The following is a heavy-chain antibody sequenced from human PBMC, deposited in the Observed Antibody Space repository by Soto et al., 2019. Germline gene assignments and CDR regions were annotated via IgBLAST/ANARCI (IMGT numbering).Heavy chain of an antibody. CDR2: TYYRSKWYN. D-gene: IGHD3-10*01. V-gene: IGHV6-1*01. J-gene: IGHJ6*02. CDR1: GDSVSSNSAA. Sequence: SQTLSLTCAISGDSVSSNSAAWNWIRQSPSRGLEWLGRTYYRSKWYNDYAVSVKSRITINPDTSKSQFSLQLNSVTPEDTAVYYCARDGRWLGPYYYYGMDVWGQGTTVTVSS. CDR3: ARDGRWLGPYYYYGMDV.